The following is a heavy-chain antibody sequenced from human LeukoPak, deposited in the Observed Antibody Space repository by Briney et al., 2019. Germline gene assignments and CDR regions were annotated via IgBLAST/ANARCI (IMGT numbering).Heavy chain of an antibody. CDR2: ISYDGSNK. CDR1: GFTFSSYG. Sequence: GGSLRLSCAASGFTFSSYGMHWVRQAPGKGLEWVAVISYDGSNKYYADSVKGRFTISRDNSKNTLYLQMNSLRAEDTAVYYCAKDKSPRGDGSDAFDIWGQGTMVTVSS. D-gene: IGHD3-16*01. J-gene: IGHJ3*02. CDR3: AKDKSPRGDGSDAFDI. V-gene: IGHV3-30*18.